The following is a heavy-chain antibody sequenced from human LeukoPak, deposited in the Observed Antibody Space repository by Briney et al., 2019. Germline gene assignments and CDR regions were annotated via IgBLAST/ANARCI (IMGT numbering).Heavy chain of an antibody. J-gene: IGHJ4*02. V-gene: IGHV1-3*01. CDR2: INAGNGNT. D-gene: IGHD4-17*01. CDR3: ALAGGTTAFDY. Sequence: ASVKVSCKATGYTFTGYYMHWVRQAPGQGLEWMGWINAGNGNTKYSQKFQGRVTITRDTSASTAYMELSSLRSEDTAVYYCALAGGTTAFDYWGQGTLVTVSS. CDR1: GYTFTGYY.